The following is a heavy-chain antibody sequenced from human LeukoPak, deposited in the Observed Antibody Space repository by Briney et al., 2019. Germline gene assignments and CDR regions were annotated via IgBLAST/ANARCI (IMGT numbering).Heavy chain of an antibody. V-gene: IGHV1-24*01. D-gene: IGHD5-24*01. CDR3: ATRRDGYQSGRGAFDI. J-gene: IGHJ3*02. CDR1: GYTLTELA. CDR2: FDPEDGET. Sequence: GASVKVSCKVSGYTLTELAMHWVRQAPGEGLEWMGGFDPEDGETVYAQKFQGRVTMTEDTSTDTAYMELSSLRSEDTAVYYCATRRDGYQSGRGAFDIWGQGTMVTVSS.